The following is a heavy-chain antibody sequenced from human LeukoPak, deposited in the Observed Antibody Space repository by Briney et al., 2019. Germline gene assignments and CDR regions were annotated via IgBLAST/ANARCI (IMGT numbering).Heavy chain of an antibody. Sequence: ASVKVSCKASGYTFTSYGISWARQTPGQGLEWMGWISAYNGNTNYAQKLQGRVTMTTDTSTSTAYMELRSLRSDDTAVYYCARAEIYCSGGSCYPVGADYWGQGTLVTVSS. D-gene: IGHD2-15*01. CDR3: ARAEIYCSGGSCYPVGADY. CDR2: ISAYNGNT. CDR1: GYTFTSYG. J-gene: IGHJ4*02. V-gene: IGHV1-18*04.